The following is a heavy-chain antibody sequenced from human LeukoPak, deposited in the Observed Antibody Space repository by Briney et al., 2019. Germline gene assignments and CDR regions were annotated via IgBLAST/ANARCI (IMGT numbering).Heavy chain of an antibody. CDR2: IYTSGTT. CDR1: GGSIISCY. Sequence: SETLSLTCTVSGGSIISCYWSWIRQPPGKGLEWIGYIYTSGTTGYNPSLKSRVTMSVDTSENQFSLKLSSVTAADTAVYYCARHHLAPSNWFDPWGQGTLVTVSS. J-gene: IGHJ5*02. CDR3: ARHHLAPSNWFDP. V-gene: IGHV4-4*09.